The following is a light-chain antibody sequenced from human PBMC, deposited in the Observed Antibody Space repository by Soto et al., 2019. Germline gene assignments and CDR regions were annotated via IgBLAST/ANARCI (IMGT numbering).Light chain of an antibody. CDR3: GAWDSSLSVWV. Sequence: QSVLTQPPSVSAAPGQRVNISCSGSSSNIGNDYVSWYQQLPGTAPKLLIYDNNNRPSGIPDRFSGSKSGTSATLGITGLQTGDEADYYCGAWDSSLSVWVFGGGTKLTVL. CDR2: DNN. J-gene: IGLJ3*02. V-gene: IGLV1-51*01. CDR1: SSNIGNDY.